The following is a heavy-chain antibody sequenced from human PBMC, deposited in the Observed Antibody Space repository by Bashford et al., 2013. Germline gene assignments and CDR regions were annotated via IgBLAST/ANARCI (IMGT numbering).Heavy chain of an antibody. CDR3: AREMRAAEPRP. V-gene: IGHV3-11*05. D-gene: IGHD1-14*01. CDR1: GFTFSDYY. Sequence: GGSLRLSCTASGFTFSDYYMSWIRQAPGKGLEWLSYISGSSRFANYADSVKGRFTISRDNAKNSLYLQMNSLRIEDTAVYYCAREMRAAEPRPWGQGTLVTVSS. CDR2: ISGSSRFA. J-gene: IGHJ5*02.